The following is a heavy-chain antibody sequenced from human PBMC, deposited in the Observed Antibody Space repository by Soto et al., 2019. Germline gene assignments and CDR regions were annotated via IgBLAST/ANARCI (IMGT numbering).Heavy chain of an antibody. D-gene: IGHD1-26*01. J-gene: IGHJ4*02. V-gene: IGHV1-69*01. Sequence: QVQLVQSGAEVKKPGSSVKVSCKASGGTLSNYAFTWVRQAPGQGLEWMGGIIPIFNTANYAQKFQGRVTITADESTSTAYMEVNSLRSEDTAIYYCARASGTGVGTTSYWGQGTLVTVSS. CDR3: ARASGTGVGTTSY. CDR1: GGTLSNYA. CDR2: IIPIFNTA.